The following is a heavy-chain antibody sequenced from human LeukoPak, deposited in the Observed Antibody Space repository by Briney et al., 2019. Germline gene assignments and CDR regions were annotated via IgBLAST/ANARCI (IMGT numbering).Heavy chain of an antibody. CDR2: IIPIFGTA. Sequence: SVKVSCKASGYTFTGYYMHWVRQAPGQGLEWMGGIIPIFGTANYAQKFQGRVTITADKSTSTAYMELSSLRSEDAAVYYCARGEKAYDILTGYRYWGQGTLVTVSS. V-gene: IGHV1-69*06. J-gene: IGHJ4*02. CDR3: ARGEKAYDILTGYRY. D-gene: IGHD3-9*01. CDR1: GYTFTGYY.